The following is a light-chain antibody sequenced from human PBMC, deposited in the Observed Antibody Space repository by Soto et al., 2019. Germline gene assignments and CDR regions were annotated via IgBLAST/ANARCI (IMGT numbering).Light chain of an antibody. CDR2: TAS. V-gene: IGKV1-5*03. Sequence: DIQMTQSPSTLSGSVGDRVTITCRASQTISSWLAWYQQKPGKAPKLLIYTASTLQSGVPSRFSGSGSGTDFTLTISSLQAEDVAVYYCQQYYSTPPITFGQGTRLEIK. CDR1: QTISSW. J-gene: IGKJ5*01. CDR3: QQYYSTPPIT.